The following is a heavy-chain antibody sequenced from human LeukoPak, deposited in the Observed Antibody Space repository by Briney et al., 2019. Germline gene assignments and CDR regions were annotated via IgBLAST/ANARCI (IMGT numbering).Heavy chain of an antibody. V-gene: IGHV3-74*01. CDR1: GFTFNTYW. CDR3: AIPPLTDPTTYDIDV. Sequence: PGGSLRLSCAASGFTFNTYWMHWVRQAPGKGLVWVSRMNSDGSYTNYADSVKGRFTISRDNAKNTLYLQMNSLRAEDTAVYYCAIPPLTDPTTYDIDVWGQGTTVTVSS. D-gene: IGHD7-27*01. J-gene: IGHJ6*02. CDR2: MNSDGSYT.